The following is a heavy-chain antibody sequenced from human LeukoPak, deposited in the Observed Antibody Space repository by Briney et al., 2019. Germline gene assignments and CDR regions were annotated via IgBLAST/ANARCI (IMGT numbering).Heavy chain of an antibody. CDR3: ARGSWGGFGESQPFS. D-gene: IGHD3-10*01. J-gene: IGHJ5*02. Sequence: ASVKVSCKTSGYTFTSYYMHWVRQAPGQGLEWMGIINPSGGSTSYAQKFQGRVTMTRDMSTSIVYMELSSLRSEDAAVYYCARGSWGGFGESQPFSWGQGTLVTVSS. V-gene: IGHV1-46*01. CDR1: GYTFTSYY. CDR2: INPSGGST.